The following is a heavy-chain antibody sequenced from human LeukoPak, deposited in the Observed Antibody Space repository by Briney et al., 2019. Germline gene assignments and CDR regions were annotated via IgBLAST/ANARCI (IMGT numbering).Heavy chain of an antibody. CDR2: IYYSGST. Sequence: SETLSLTCTVSGGSISSYYWSWIRQPPGKGLEWIGYIYYSGSTNYNPSLKSRFTISVDTSKNQFSLKLSSVTAADTAVYYCAKSGIGLVTHGVKRGVEMATIGAWGQGTLVTVSS. V-gene: IGHV4-59*08. J-gene: IGHJ5*02. CDR1: GGSISSYY. CDR3: AKSGIGLVTHGVKRGVEMATIGA. D-gene: IGHD5-24*01.